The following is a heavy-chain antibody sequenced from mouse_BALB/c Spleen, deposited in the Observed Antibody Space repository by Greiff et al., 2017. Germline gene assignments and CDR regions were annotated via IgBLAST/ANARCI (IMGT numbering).Heavy chain of an antibody. CDR1: GFTFSSFG. CDR3: ARRGAYDYVGPWFAY. V-gene: IGHV5-17*02. CDR2: ISSGSSSI. Sequence: EVKLVESGGGLVQPGGSRKLSCAASGFTFSSFGMHWVRQAPEKGLEWVAYISSGSSSIYYADTVKGRFTISRDNPKNTLFLQMTSLRSEDTAMYYCARRGAYDYVGPWFAYWGQGTPVTVSA. D-gene: IGHD2-4*01. J-gene: IGHJ3*01.